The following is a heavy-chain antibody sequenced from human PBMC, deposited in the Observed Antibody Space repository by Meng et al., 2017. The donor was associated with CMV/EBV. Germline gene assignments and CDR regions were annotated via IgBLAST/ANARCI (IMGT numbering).Heavy chain of an antibody. CDR1: GSTFSSYA. CDR3: ARDSSGYDFWSGYYTGLFDY. J-gene: IGHJ4*02. V-gene: IGHV3-30-3*01. Sequence: GGSLRLSCAASGSTFSSYAMHWVRQAPGKGLEWVAVISYDGSNKYYADSVKGRFTISRDNSKNTLYLQMNSLRAEDTAVYYCARDSSGYDFWSGYYTGLFDYWGQGTLVTVSS. CDR2: ISYDGSNK. D-gene: IGHD3-3*01.